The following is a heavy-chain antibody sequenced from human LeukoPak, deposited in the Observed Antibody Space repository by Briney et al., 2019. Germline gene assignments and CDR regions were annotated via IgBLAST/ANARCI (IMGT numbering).Heavy chain of an antibody. J-gene: IGHJ4*02. Sequence: PPQTMSLTCAVYGGSFSGYYWGWIRHPPGKGQEWIGETNHSGSTNYNPSLKSRVTISVDTSKNQFSLTLSAVTAADMAGFYCARVRGTYYYDSSGPSPYYFDYWGQGTLVTVSS. CDR1: GGSFSGYY. CDR3: ARVRGTYYYDSSGPSPYYFDY. CDR2: TNHSGST. V-gene: IGHV4-34*01. D-gene: IGHD3-22*01.